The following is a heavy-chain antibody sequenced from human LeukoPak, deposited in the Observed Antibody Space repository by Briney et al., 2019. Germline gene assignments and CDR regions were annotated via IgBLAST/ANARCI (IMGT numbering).Heavy chain of an antibody. Sequence: ASVKVSCKVSGYTLTELSMHWVRQAPGKGLEWMGGFDPEDGETIYAQKFQGRVTMTEDTSTDTAYMELSSLRSEDTAVYYCAAAYTSNYYDSSGYSNPFDYWGQGTLVTVSS. CDR3: AAAYTSNYYDSSGYSNPFDY. J-gene: IGHJ4*02. D-gene: IGHD3-22*01. CDR1: GYTLTELS. CDR2: FDPEDGET. V-gene: IGHV1-24*01.